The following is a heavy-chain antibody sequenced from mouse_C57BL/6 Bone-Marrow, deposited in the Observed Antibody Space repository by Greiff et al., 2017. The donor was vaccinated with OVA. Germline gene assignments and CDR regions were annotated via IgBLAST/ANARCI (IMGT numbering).Heavy chain of an antibody. V-gene: IGHV5-6*01. D-gene: IGHD2-3*01. J-gene: IGHJ1*03. CDR3: ARRDGYDWYFDV. CDR2: ISSGGSYT. CDR1: GFTFSSYG. Sequence: EVQRVESGGDLVKPGGSLKLSCAASGFTFSSYGMSWVRQTPDKRLEWVATISSGGSYTYYPDSVKGRFTISRDNAKNTLYLQMSSLKSEDTAMYYCARRDGYDWYFDVWGTGTTVTVSS.